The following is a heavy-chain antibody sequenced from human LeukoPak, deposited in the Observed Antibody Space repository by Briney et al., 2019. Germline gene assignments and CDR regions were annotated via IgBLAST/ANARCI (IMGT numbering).Heavy chain of an antibody. CDR3: ARVTMVAGASYNWFVV. CDR2: IWSDGSNK. Sequence: PGRSLTLSCAASGFTFSNYGMHRVRQAPGNGLEWVAVIWSDGSNKHYEDSARGRFTISRDNSKNTLYLQMTILRADDTAVYYCARVTMVAGASYNWFVVWGQGTLVTVST. J-gene: IGHJ5*02. D-gene: IGHD4/OR15-4a*01. CDR1: GFTFSNYG. V-gene: IGHV3-33*01.